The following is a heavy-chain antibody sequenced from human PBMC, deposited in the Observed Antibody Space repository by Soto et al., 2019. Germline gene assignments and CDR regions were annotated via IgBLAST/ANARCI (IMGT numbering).Heavy chain of an antibody. Sequence: GGSLRLSCAASGFTFSSYAMSWVRQAPGKGLEWVSAISGSGGSTYYADSVKGRFTISRDNSKNTLYLQMNSLRAEDTAVYYCAKKTIEDIVVVPAAIVWLSWFDPWGQGTLVTVSS. CDR2: ISGSGGST. CDR1: GFTFSSYA. D-gene: IGHD2-2*02. V-gene: IGHV3-23*01. CDR3: AKKTIEDIVVVPAAIVWLSWFDP. J-gene: IGHJ5*02.